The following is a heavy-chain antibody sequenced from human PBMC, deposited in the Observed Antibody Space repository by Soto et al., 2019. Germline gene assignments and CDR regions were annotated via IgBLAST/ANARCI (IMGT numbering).Heavy chain of an antibody. CDR2: ISSSSSTI. Sequence: GGSLRLSCAASGFTFSSYSMNWVRQAPGKGLEWVSYISSSSSTIYYADSVKGRLTISRDNAKNSLYLQMNSLRAEDTAVYYCATKTVVVVAATGLTNPDIWGKGTMVTVSS. CDR3: ATKTVVVVAATGLTNPDI. CDR1: GFTFSSYS. D-gene: IGHD2-15*01. J-gene: IGHJ3*02. V-gene: IGHV3-48*01.